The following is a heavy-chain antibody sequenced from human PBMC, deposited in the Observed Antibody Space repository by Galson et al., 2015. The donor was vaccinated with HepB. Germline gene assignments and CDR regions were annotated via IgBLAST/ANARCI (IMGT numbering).Heavy chain of an antibody. CDR3: AREQDWAYHY. D-gene: IGHD2-15*01. Sequence: SLRLSCAASGFSVRTTYFSWVHQTPGLGLQWVSDIYSDGRTYYADSVKGRFTVSRDTSKNTLYLQMNNLRAEDTALYYCAREQDWAYHYWGQGALVTVSS. CDR2: IYSDGRT. CDR1: GFSVRTTY. V-gene: IGHV3-53*01. J-gene: IGHJ4*02.